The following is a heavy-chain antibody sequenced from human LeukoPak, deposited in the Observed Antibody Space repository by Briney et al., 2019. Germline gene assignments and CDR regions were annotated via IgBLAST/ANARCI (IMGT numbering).Heavy chain of an antibody. V-gene: IGHV1-2*02. J-gene: IGHJ5*02. CDR2: INPDSGGT. D-gene: IGHD6-6*01. CDR3: ARASGYSSSSGCVP. CDR1: GYIFTNYQ. Sequence: ASVKVSCKTSGYIFTNYQMHWVRQAPGQGLEWMGWINPDSGGTHYAQNFQGRVTMTRDKSISTAYMGLTRLRSDDTAAYYCARASGYSSSSGCVPWGQGTLVTVSS.